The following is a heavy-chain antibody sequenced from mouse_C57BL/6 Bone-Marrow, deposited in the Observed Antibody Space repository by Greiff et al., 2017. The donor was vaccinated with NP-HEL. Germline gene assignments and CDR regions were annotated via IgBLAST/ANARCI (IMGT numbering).Heavy chain of an antibody. D-gene: IGHD2-12*01. CDR3: AREAYYSLWYFDY. CDR1: GYTFTSYW. J-gene: IGHJ2*01. V-gene: IGHV1-55*01. CDR2: IYPGSGST. Sequence: VQLQQPGAELVKPGASVKMSCKASGYTFTSYWITWVKQRPGQGLEWIGDIYPGSGSTNYNEKFKSKATLTVDTSSSTAYRQLSSLTSEDSAVYYCAREAYYSLWYFDYWGQGTTLTVSS.